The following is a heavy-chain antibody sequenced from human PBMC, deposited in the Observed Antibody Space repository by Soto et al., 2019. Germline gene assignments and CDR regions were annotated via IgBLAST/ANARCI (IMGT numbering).Heavy chain of an antibody. D-gene: IGHD2-8*02. V-gene: IGHV1-69*14. CDR1: GGTFGHNG. CDR2: IIPVYGTV. J-gene: IGHJ4*02. Sequence: QVQLVQSGTEVTKTGSSVQVSCKLSGGTFGHNGISWVRQVPGQGLEWLGGIIPVYGTVNYALKFLGKVSITADKSTSTAYMELSGLRPEDTALYFCARDGGVTGTTTILDYWGQGTLIHVSS. CDR3: ARDGGVTGTTTILDY.